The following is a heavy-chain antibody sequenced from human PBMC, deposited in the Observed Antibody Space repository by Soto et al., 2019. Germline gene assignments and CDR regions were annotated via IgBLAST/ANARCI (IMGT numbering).Heavy chain of an antibody. V-gene: IGHV3-48*01. CDR2: ISSSSSTI. CDR1: GFTFSSYS. D-gene: IGHD3-10*01. J-gene: IGHJ4*02. CDR3: ARAGTVLLWFGELSLPDY. Sequence: GGSLRLSCAASGFTFSSYSMNWVRQAPGEGLEWVSYISSSSSTIYYADSVEGRFTISRDNAKNSLYLQMNSLRAEDTAVYYCARAGTVLLWFGELSLPDYWGQGTLVTVSS.